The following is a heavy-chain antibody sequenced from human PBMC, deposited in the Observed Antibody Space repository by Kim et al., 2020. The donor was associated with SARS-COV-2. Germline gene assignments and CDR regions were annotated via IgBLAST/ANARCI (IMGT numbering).Heavy chain of an antibody. Sequence: GGSLRLSCAASGFTFSDSAVHWVRQASGKGLEWVGRMRSRANGYATAYAASVKGRFAVSRDDLENTAYLQMNSLKIEDTAMYYCSRAGPQEREWFDSWGQGTLVTVSS. CDR2: MRSRANGYAT. J-gene: IGHJ5*01. V-gene: IGHV3-73*01. D-gene: IGHD1-26*01. CDR3: SRAGPQEREWFDS. CDR1: GFTFSDSA.